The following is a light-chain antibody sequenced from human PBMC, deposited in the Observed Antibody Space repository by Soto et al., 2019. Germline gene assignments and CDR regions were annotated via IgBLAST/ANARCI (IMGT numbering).Light chain of an antibody. J-gene: IGKJ5*01. CDR2: GTS. CDR3: QQRSNWPPN. Sequence: EFVLTQSPGTLSLSPGERSTLSCSASQSVSSSYLVWYQRKPGQAPRPLIYGTSSRATGIPDRFSGSGSGTDFTLTISSLQPEDFAVYYCQQRSNWPPNFGQGTRLEIK. CDR1: QSVSSSY. V-gene: IGKV3D-20*02.